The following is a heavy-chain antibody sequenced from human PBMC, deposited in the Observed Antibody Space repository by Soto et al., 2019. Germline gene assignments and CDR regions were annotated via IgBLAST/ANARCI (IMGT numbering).Heavy chain of an antibody. J-gene: IGHJ2*01. CDR1: GFTFRSYG. V-gene: IGHV3-30*18. Sequence: QVQLVESGGGVVQPGRSLRLSCAASGFTFRSYGMHWVRQAPGKGLEWVAVISYDGSNKYYSDSVKGRFSSSRDNSKNTLYLQMNSLRAEAQAVYYCAKDRDTVMVPAWGYFDLWGRGTLVTVSS. CDR3: AKDRDTVMVPAWGYFDL. CDR2: ISYDGSNK. D-gene: IGHD5-18*01.